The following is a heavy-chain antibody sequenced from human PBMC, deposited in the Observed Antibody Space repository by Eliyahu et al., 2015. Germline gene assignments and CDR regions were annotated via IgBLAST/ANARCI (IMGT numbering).Heavy chain of an antibody. CDR2: IIPIFGTA. V-gene: IGHV1-69*01. J-gene: IGHJ4*02. D-gene: IGHD3-22*01. Sequence: QVQLVQSGAEVKKPGSSEKVSCKAPGGTFSSYSIDWVRQAPGQGLEWMGGIIPIFGTANYAQIFQGRITITADESTSTAYMELSSLRSEDTAVYYCARGPETKSAYYYNYWGQGTLVTVSS. CDR3: ARGPETKSAYYYNY. CDR1: GGTFSSYS.